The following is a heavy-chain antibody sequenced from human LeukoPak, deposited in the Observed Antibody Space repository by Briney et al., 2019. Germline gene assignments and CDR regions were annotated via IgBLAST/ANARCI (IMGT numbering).Heavy chain of an antibody. V-gene: IGHV5-51*01. CDR3: ARRNMGLYYFDY. CDR2: TYPGDSDT. Sequence: GEALKISCKGLGYSFANYWIAWVRQMPGKGLEWMGITYPGDSDTRYSPSFQGQVTISADKSINTAYVQWSSLKASDTAVYYCARRNMGLYYFDYWGQGTLVTVSS. CDR1: GYSFANYW. J-gene: IGHJ4*02. D-gene: IGHD2/OR15-2a*01.